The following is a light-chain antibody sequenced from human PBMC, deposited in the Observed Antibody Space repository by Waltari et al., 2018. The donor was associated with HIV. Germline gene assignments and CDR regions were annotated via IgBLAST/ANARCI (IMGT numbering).Light chain of an antibody. CDR3: QQYENWPPFT. V-gene: IGKV3-15*01. J-gene: IGKJ2*01. Sequence: EIVMTQSPGTLSLSPGERATFSCRASQSVSSHLAWYQQKPGQAPRLLIYRASTRATGIPARFSGSGSGAEFTLTISSLQSEDFAVYYCQQYENWPPFTFGQGTRLQIK. CDR2: RAS. CDR1: QSVSSH.